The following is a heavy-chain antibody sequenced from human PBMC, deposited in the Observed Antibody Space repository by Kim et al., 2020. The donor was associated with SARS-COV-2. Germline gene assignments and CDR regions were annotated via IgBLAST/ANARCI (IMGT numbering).Heavy chain of an antibody. V-gene: IGHV1-3*01. CDR3: ARVKRGWFGELFDY. CDR1: GYTFTSYA. Sequence: ASVKVSCKASGYTFTSYAMHWVRQAPGQRLEWMGWINAGNGNTKYSQKFQGRVTITRDTSASTAYMELSSLRSEDTAVYYCARVKRGWFGELFDYWGQGTLVTVSS. J-gene: IGHJ4*02. CDR2: INAGNGNT. D-gene: IGHD3-10*01.